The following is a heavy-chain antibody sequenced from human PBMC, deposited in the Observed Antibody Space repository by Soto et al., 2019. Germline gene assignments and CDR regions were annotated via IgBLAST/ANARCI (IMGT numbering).Heavy chain of an antibody. CDR3: AREGIGGTVFRGYLDY. Sequence: PCGCLGLCCAVRGGTFHISVVHGVRQAPSKGLEWVAIIRFDGSNEEYADSVKGRITISRDNSKNTLYLQMNTLGAEDTAVYYCAREGIGGTVFRGYLDYWVRGTVVTVSS. D-gene: IGHD1-7*01. CDR2: IRFDGSNE. V-gene: IGHV3-33*01. CDR1: GGTFHISV. J-gene: IGHJ4*02.